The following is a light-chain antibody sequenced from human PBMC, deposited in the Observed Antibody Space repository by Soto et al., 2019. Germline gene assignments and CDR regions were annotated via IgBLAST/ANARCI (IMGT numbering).Light chain of an antibody. Sequence: QSALTQPRSVSESPGQSVTISCTGTSRDVGGYDYLSWYQQHPGKAPKLLIYGVSERPSGVPDRFSGSKSGSTASLTISGLQAEDEADYYCCSYSDTYTYVFGTGTKVTVL. CDR1: SRDVGGYDY. J-gene: IGLJ1*01. CDR2: GVS. V-gene: IGLV2-11*01. CDR3: CSYSDTYTYV.